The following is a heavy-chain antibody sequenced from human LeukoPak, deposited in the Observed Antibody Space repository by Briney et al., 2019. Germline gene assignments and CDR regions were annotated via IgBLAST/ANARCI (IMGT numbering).Heavy chain of an antibody. Sequence: SQTLSLTCTVSDGSISSGSYYWSWVRQPPGKGLEWIGYIYYSGSTDYNPSLKSRVTISIDTSKNHFSLRLSSVTAADTASYYCARGYAYGPNYYFDYCGQGTLVTVSS. D-gene: IGHD4/OR15-4a*01. CDR2: IYYSGST. V-gene: IGHV4-61*03. CDR3: ARGYAYGPNYYFDY. J-gene: IGHJ4*02. CDR1: DGSISSGSYY.